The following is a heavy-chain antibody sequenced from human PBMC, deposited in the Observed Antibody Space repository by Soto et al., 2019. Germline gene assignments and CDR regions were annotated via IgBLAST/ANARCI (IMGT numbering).Heavy chain of an antibody. D-gene: IGHD1-1*01. V-gene: IGHV4-4*07. J-gene: IGHJ5*02. Sequence: TSETLSLTCTVSGASISGFYWSWIRKSAGKGLEWIGRIYATGTADYNPSLKSRVMMSVDTSKKQFSLKLRSVTAADTAVYYCVRDGTKTLRDWFDPWGQGISVTVSS. CDR1: GASISGFY. CDR2: IYATGTA. CDR3: VRDGTKTLRDWFDP.